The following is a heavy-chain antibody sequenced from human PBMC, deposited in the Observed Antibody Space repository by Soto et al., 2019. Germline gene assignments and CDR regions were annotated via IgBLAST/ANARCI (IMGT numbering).Heavy chain of an antibody. J-gene: IGHJ4*02. CDR3: ARETVTGRVDY. Sequence: SETLSLTCTVSGGSISSYYWSWIRQPPGKGLEWIEYIYYSGSTNYNPSLKSRVTISVDTSKNQFSLKLSSVTAADTAVYYCARETVTGRVDYWGQGTLVTVSS. CDR2: IYYSGST. D-gene: IGHD4-17*01. CDR1: GGSISSYY. V-gene: IGHV4-59*01.